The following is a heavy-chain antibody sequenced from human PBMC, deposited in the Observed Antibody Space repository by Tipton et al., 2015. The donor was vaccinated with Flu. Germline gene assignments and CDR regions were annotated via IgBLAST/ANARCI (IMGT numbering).Heavy chain of an antibody. D-gene: IGHD3-22*01. J-gene: IGHJ4*02. Sequence: TLSLTCAVYGGSFSGYYWSWIRQPPGKGLEWIGEINHSGSTNYNPSLKSRVTISVDTSKNQFSLKLSSVTAADMAVYYCARGGGDSSGYYIDYWGQGTLVTVSS. CDR3: ARGGGDSSGYYIDY. CDR1: GGSFSGYY. CDR2: INHSGST. V-gene: IGHV4-34*01.